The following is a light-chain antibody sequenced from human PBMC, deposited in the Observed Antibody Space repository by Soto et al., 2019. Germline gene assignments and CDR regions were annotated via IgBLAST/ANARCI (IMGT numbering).Light chain of an antibody. CDR2: RNN. V-gene: IGLV1-47*01. Sequence: QSVLTQPPSATGTPGQTVTISCFGSSSNIGSNYVYWYQQLSGTAPKLLVYRNNQRPAGVPDRFSGSKADTSASLAISGLRSGDEADYFCATWDDSLSASVFGGGTKLTVL. J-gene: IGLJ7*01. CDR1: SSNIGSNY. CDR3: ATWDDSLSASV.